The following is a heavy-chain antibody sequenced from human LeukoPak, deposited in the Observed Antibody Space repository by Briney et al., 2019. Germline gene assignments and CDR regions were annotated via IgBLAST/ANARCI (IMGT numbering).Heavy chain of an antibody. J-gene: IGHJ4*02. CDR1: GGSISSGGYY. V-gene: IGHV4-31*03. Sequence: SETLSLTCTVSGGSISSGGYYWSWIRQHPGKGLEWIGYIYYSGSTYYNPSLKSRVTISVDTSKNQFSLKLSSVTAADTAVYYCARLPYGGNSVDYWGQGALVTVSS. D-gene: IGHD4-17*01. CDR2: IYYSGST. CDR3: ARLPYGGNSVDY.